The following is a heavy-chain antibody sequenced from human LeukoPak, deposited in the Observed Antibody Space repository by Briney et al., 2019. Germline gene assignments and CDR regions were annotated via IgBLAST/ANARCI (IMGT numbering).Heavy chain of an antibody. V-gene: IGHV3-21*01. J-gene: IGHJ4*02. CDR3: ARDLEGSGWYPSRPPRHIDY. CDR1: GFTFSIYS. CDR2: INSSTRHI. D-gene: IGHD6-19*01. Sequence: GGSLRLSCAPSGFTFSIYSMNWVRDAPGKGLEWVSSINSSTRHIYYADSVKGRYTISRDNANISLYLQMNSLRAEETAVYYCARDLEGSGWYPSRPPRHIDYWGQGTLVTVSS.